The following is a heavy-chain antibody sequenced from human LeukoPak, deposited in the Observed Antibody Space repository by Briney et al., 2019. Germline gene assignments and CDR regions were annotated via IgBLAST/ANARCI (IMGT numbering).Heavy chain of an antibody. CDR2: INSDGSST. CDR3: ARVGVDTAMIPCAFDI. V-gene: IGHV3-74*01. Sequence: GSLRLSCAASGFTFSSYWMHWVRQAPGKGLVWVSRINSDGSSTSYADSVKGRFTISRDNAKNTLYLQMNSLRAEDTAVYYCARVGVDTAMIPCAFDIWGQGTMVTVSS. D-gene: IGHD5-18*01. CDR1: GFTFSSYW. J-gene: IGHJ3*02.